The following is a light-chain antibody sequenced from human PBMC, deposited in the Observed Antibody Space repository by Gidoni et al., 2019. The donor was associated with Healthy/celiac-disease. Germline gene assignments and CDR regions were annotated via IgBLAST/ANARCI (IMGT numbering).Light chain of an antibody. CDR3: QHSYSTPLFT. CDR1: QSISSY. J-gene: IGKJ3*01. Sequence: GDRVTITCRASQSISSYLNWYQQKPGKAPKLLIYAASSLHSGVPSRFSGSGSGTEFTLTISSLQPEDFATYYCQHSYSTPLFTFGPGTKVEIK. V-gene: IGKV1-39*01. CDR2: AAS.